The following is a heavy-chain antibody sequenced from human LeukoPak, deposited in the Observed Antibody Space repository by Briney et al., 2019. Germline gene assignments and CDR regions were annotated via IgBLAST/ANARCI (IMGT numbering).Heavy chain of an antibody. CDR1: GYTFTSYD. J-gene: IGHJ6*02. CDR2: MNPNSGNT. CDR3: ARMYSSSWYDYYYYYGMDV. Sequence: ALVKVSCKASGYTFTSYDINWVRQATGQGLEWMGWMNPNSGNTGYAQKFQGRVTMTRNTSISTAYMELSSLRSEDTAVYYCARMYSSSWYDYYYYYGMDVWGQGTTVTVSS. D-gene: IGHD6-13*01. V-gene: IGHV1-8*01.